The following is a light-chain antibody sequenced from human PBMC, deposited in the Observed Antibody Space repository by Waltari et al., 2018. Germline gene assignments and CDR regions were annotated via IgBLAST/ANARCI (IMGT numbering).Light chain of an antibody. V-gene: IGLV3-1*01. CDR3: QAWDSSTAV. CDR2: QDT. Sequence: SFELTQPPSVSVSPGQTASITCSGDKLGDKYACWYQQRPGQSPVLFLYQDTKRPSGIPERFSGSNSGNTATLTISGTQAMDEADYYCQAWDSSTAVFGTGTKLTVL. J-gene: IGLJ1*01. CDR1: KLGDKY.